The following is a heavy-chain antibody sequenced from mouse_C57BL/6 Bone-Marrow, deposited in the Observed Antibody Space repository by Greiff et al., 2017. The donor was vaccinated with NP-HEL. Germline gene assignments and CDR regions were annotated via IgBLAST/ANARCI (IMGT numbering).Heavy chain of an antibody. CDR3: ARGGYYGSTLSYAMDY. J-gene: IGHJ4*01. D-gene: IGHD1-1*01. CDR1: GYSITSGYY. Sequence: EVQRVESGPGLVKPSQSLSLTCSVTGYSITSGYYWNWIRQFPGNKLEWMGYISYDGSNNYNPSLKNRISITRDTSKNQFFLKLNSVTTEDTATYYCARGGYYGSTLSYAMDYWGQGTSVTVSS. CDR2: ISYDGSN. V-gene: IGHV3-6*01.